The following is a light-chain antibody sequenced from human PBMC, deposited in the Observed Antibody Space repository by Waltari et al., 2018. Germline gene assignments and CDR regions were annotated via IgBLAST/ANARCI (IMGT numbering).Light chain of an antibody. J-gene: IGKJ4*01. V-gene: IGKV1-39*01. CDR3: QQSYRTPPLT. CDR2: ATS. Sequence: DIQMTQSPSSLSASVGDRVTITCRASQSISGYLNCYQQKPGKAPKVLIYATSSLQSGVPSRFIGSGSGTDFTLTISSLQPEDFATYYCQQSYRTPPLTFGGGTKVEIK. CDR1: QSISGY.